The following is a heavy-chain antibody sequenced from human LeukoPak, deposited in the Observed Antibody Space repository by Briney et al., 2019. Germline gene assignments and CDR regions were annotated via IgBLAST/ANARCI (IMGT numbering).Heavy chain of an antibody. CDR2: IYYSGST. CDR3: ARQGYADFSPRPFDY. V-gene: IGHV4-39*01. J-gene: IGHJ4*02. D-gene: IGHD4-17*01. CDR1: GGSISSSSYY. Sequence: SETLSLTCTVSGGSISSSSYYWGWIRQPPGKGLEWIGSIYYSGSTYYNPSLKSRVTISVDTSKNQFSLKLRSVTAADTAVFYCARQGYADFSPRPFDYWGQGTLVTVSS.